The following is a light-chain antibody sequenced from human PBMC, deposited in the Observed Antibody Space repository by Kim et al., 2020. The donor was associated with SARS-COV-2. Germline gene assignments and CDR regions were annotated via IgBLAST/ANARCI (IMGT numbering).Light chain of an antibody. J-gene: IGLJ3*02. CDR3: NSRDSSGNHWV. Sequence: SSELTQDPAVSVALGQTVTITCQGDSLRSYYASWYQQKPGQAPVLVIYGKNNRPSGIPDRFSGSGSGNTASLTITGAQAEDEADYYCNSRDSSGNHWVFG. CDR1: SLRSYY. V-gene: IGLV3-19*01. CDR2: GKN.